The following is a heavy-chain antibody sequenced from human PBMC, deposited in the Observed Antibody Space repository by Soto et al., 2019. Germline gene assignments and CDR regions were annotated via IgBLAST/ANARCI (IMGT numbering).Heavy chain of an antibody. CDR3: AKGGGRWLQFDWYYYGMDV. CDR2: IIPIFGTA. Sequence: GASVKVSCKASGGTFSSYAISWVRQAPGQGLEWMGGIIPIFGTANYAQKFQGRVTITADESTSTAYMELSSLRSEDTAVYYCAKGGGRWLQFDWYYYGMDVWGQGTTVTVSS. CDR1: GGTFSSYA. V-gene: IGHV1-69*13. J-gene: IGHJ6*02. D-gene: IGHD5-12*01.